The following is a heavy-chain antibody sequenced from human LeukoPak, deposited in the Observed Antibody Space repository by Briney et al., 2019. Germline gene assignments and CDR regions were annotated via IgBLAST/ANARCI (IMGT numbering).Heavy chain of an antibody. D-gene: IGHD2-15*01. Sequence: SGTLSLTCTVSGDSINSLDLWSWVRQPPGKGLEWIGEMYLSGTTHSNPSVKSRVTISIDKSKNQFFLNLSSVTAADTAVYYCARDSKARRGGNNWFDPWGQGTLVTVSS. CDR2: MYLSGTT. J-gene: IGHJ5*02. V-gene: IGHV4-4*02. CDR3: ARDSKARRGGNNWFDP. CDR1: GDSINSLDL.